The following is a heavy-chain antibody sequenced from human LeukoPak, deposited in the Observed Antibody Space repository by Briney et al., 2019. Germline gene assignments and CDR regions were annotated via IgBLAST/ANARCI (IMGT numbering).Heavy chain of an antibody. CDR3: ARDPYSGGYGAYYYYYMDV. D-gene: IGHD6-19*01. CDR1: GFTFSAYN. V-gene: IGHV3-21*01. Sequence: PGGSLRLSCAASGFTFSAYNMNWVRRTPGKGLEWVSSITTSSSYMFYADSVRGRFTISRDNAENSLYLQMNSLRDEDTAVYYCARDPYSGGYGAYYYYYMDVWGKGTTVTVPS. J-gene: IGHJ6*03. CDR2: ITTSSSYM.